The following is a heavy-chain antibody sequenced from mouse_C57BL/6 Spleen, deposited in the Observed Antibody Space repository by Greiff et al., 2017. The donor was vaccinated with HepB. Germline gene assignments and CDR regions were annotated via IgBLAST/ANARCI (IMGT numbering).Heavy chain of an antibody. D-gene: IGHD2-4*01. V-gene: IGHV5-12*01. Sequence: DVKLVESGGGLVQPGGSLKLSCAASGFTFSDYYMYWVRQTPEKRLEWVAYISNGGGSTYYPDTVKGRFTISRDNAKNTLYLQMSRLKSEDTAMYYCARQDDYDDGAWFAYWGQGTLVTVSA. J-gene: IGHJ3*01. CDR2: ISNGGGST. CDR3: ARQDDYDDGAWFAY. CDR1: GFTFSDYY.